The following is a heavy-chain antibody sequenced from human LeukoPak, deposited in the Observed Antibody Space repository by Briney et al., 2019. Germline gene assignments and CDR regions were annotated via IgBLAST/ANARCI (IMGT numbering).Heavy chain of an antibody. CDR3: ARGRYDYVWGSYYERSFDY. D-gene: IGHD3-16*01. J-gene: IGHJ4*02. V-gene: IGHV4-30-2*01. CDR2: VYHSGNT. CDR1: GDSISSGGSY. Sequence: SQTLSLTCTVSGDSISSGGSYWSWIRQPPGKGLEWIGYVYHSGNTYYSPSLESRVTMSVDRSRSQFSLKLNSVTAADTAVYYCARGRYDYVWGSYYERSFDYWGQGTLVTVSS.